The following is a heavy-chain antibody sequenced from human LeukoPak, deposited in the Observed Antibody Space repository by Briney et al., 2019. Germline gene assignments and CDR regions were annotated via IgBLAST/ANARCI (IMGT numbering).Heavy chain of an antibody. Sequence: GGSLRLSCAASGFTFSSYGIHWVRQAPGKGLEWVAVISYDGSNKYYADSVKGRFTISRDNSKNTLYLQMNSLRAEDTAVYYCAKDIGSGSYSPGYWGQGTLVTVSS. CDR3: AKDIGSGSYSPGY. CDR1: GFTFSSYG. D-gene: IGHD1-26*01. V-gene: IGHV3-30*18. J-gene: IGHJ4*02. CDR2: ISYDGSNK.